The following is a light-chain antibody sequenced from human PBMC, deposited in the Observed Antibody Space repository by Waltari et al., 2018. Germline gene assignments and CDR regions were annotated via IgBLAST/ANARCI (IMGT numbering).Light chain of an antibody. CDR2: YAS. CDR3: QQYNDWYS. J-gene: IGKJ2*03. CDR1: QSVRSN. Sequence: IVITQSPATLSVSPGAITTLSCRARQSVRSNLAWYQQQPSQAPRLLIYYASTRSTGLPARFSGSGSGTEFTLTISSLQSEDSAVYYCQQYNDWYSFGQGTKLKIK. V-gene: IGKV3-15*01.